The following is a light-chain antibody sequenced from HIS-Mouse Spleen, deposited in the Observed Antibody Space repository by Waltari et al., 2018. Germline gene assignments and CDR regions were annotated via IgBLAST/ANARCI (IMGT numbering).Light chain of an antibody. CDR2: DDS. J-gene: IGLJ2*01. CDR1: NIGSKS. Sequence: SYVLTPPPSVSVAPGKTARITCGGNNIGSKSGHWYQQKPGQAPGLVVYDDSDRPSGIPERFSGSNSGNTATLTISRVEAGDEADYYCQVWDSSSDHVVFGGGTKLTVL. V-gene: IGLV3-21*03. CDR3: QVWDSSSDHVV.